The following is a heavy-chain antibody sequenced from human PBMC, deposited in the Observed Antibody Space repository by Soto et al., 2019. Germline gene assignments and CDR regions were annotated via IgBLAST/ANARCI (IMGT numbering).Heavy chain of an antibody. J-gene: IGHJ6*02. V-gene: IGHV3-21*01. D-gene: IGHD2-15*01. Sequence: TGGSLRLSCAASGFTFSIFTIHWVRQAPGKGLEWVSSVNSDNAYIYYADSVRGRFTISRDNAKNSLSLQMNSLRADDTAVYYCERASCSGGNCYNGLDVWGQGTTVTVSS. CDR3: ERASCSGGNCYNGLDV. CDR2: VNSDNAYI. CDR1: GFTFSIFT.